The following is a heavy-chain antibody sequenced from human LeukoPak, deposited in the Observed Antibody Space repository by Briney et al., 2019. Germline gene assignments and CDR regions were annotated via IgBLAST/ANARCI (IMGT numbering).Heavy chain of an antibody. Sequence: PGGSLRLSCAASGFTFTSYWISWVRHAPGKGLEWVANIKQDGSEKYYVDSVKGRFTISRDNAKNSVYLQMNSLRAEDTALYYCARIGGYCYGPGYWGQGTLVTVSS. CDR1: GFTFTSYW. CDR3: ARIGGYCYGPGY. J-gene: IGHJ4*02. V-gene: IGHV3-7*05. CDR2: IKQDGSEK. D-gene: IGHD5-18*01.